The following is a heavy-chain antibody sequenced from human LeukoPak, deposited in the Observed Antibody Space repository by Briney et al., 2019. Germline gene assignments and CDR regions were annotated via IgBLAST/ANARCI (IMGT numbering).Heavy chain of an antibody. CDR1: GFPYSTYH. CDR2: VSFDGNNK. J-gene: IGHJ4*02. D-gene: IGHD6-13*01. Sequence: PGGSLRLPCAASGFPYSTYHMYWVRQAPGKGLEWVAVVSFDGNNKYYADSVKGRFTGSRDNSKNTLYQEMNSLRPHDTAVYYCARGPTDRYSSRWSVTRPDDYFDYWGQGTLVTVSS. V-gene: IGHV3-30-3*01. CDR3: ARGPTDRYSSRWSVTRPDDYFDY.